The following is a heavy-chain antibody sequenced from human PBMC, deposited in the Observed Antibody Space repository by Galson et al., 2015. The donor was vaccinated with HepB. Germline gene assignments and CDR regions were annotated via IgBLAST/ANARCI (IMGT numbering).Heavy chain of an antibody. J-gene: IGHJ4*02. D-gene: IGHD5-18*01. CDR2: ISAYNGNT. Sequence: SVKVSCKASGYTFTSYGISWVRQAPGQGLEWMGWISAYNGNTNYAQKLQGRVTMTTDTSTSTAYMELRSLRSDDTAVYYCAREGGIQLWLRGGLYYFDYWGQGTLVTVSS. V-gene: IGHV1-18*01. CDR3: AREGGIQLWLRGGLYYFDY. CDR1: GYTFTSYG.